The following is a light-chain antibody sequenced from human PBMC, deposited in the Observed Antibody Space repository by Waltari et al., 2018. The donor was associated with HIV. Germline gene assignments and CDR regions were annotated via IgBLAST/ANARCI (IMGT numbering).Light chain of an antibody. Sequence: EIVLTQSPATLSLSPGESAALSCRASQSVGYFLAWYQQKPGQAPRLLLFASSKRASGTPARFRASGSRTNFTLTISALEPEDFAVYYCQQRINWPLTFGGGTRL. CDR2: ASS. CDR1: QSVGYF. V-gene: IGKV3-11*01. J-gene: IGKJ4*01. CDR3: QQRINWPLT.